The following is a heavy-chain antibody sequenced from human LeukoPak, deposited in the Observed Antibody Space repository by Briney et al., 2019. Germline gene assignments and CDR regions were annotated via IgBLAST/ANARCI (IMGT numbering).Heavy chain of an antibody. V-gene: IGHV3-21*01. CDR1: GLTFSSYS. D-gene: IGHD2-2*02. CDR2: ISSSSSYI. J-gene: IGHJ4*02. CDR3: ARGRTSSTSCYIS. Sequence: KAGGSLRLSCAASGLTFSSYSMNWVRQAPGKGLEWVSSISSSSSYIYYADSVKGRFTISRDNAKNSLYLQMNSLRAEDTAVYYCARGRTSSTSCYISWGQGTLVTVSS.